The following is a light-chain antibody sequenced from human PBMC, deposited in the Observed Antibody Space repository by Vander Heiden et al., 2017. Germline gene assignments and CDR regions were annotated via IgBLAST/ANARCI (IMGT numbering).Light chain of an antibody. CDR1: QSISSY. CDR2: AAP. Sequence: DIQMTQSPSSLSASVGDRVTITCRASQSISSYINWYQQKPGKAPKLLIYAAPSLQSGVPSRFSGSGSGTDFTLTISSLQPEDFATYYCQQSYSTPLTFGGGTKVEIK. J-gene: IGKJ4*01. CDR3: QQSYSTPLT. V-gene: IGKV1-39*01.